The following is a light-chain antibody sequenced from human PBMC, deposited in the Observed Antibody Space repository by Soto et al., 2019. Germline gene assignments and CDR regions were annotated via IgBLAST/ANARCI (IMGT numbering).Light chain of an antibody. CDR3: QQYNNWPLT. Sequence: EILITQSPATLSVSPGERATLSCRASQSVSSNLAWYQQKPGQAPRILIYGASTRDTGIPARFSGSGSGTEFTLTISRLQSEDFEVYYCQQYNNWPLTFGGGTKVDIK. J-gene: IGKJ4*01. CDR2: GAS. V-gene: IGKV3-15*01. CDR1: QSVSSN.